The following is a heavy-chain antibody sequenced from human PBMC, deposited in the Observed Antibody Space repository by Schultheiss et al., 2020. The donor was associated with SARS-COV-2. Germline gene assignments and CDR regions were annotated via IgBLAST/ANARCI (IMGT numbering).Heavy chain of an antibody. CDR3: ARGSGSYDY. CDR2: ITVGGDDT. V-gene: IGHV3-23*01. J-gene: IGHJ4*02. Sequence: GGSLRLSCAASGFTFSSYAMSWVRQAPGKGLEWVSAITVGGDDTYYADSVKGRFTISRDNSKNTLYLQMNSLRAEDTAVYYCARGSGSYDYWGQGTLVTVSS. D-gene: IGHD1-26*01. CDR1: GFTFSSYA.